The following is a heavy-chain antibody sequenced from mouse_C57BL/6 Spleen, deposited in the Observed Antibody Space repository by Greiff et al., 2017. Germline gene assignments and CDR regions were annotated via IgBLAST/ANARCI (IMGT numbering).Heavy chain of an antibody. CDR1: GYTFTDYE. D-gene: IGHD2-5*01. CDR3: TRIDSNSNHGYYAMDY. CDR2: IDPETGGT. Sequence: QVQLQQSGAELVRPGASVTLSCKASGYTFTDYEMHWVKQTPVHGLEWIGAIDPETGGTAYNQKFKGKAILTADKSSSTAYMELRSLTSEDSAVYYCTRIDSNSNHGYYAMDYWGQGTSVTVSS. J-gene: IGHJ4*01. V-gene: IGHV1-15*01.